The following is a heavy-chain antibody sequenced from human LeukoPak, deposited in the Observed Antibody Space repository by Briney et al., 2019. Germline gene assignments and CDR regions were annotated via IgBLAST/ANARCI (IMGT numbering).Heavy chain of an antibody. CDR1: RGSISNSYY. J-gene: IGHJ4*02. CDR3: ARQIAAATLYYFDY. CDR2: IYYSGST. Sequence: PSETLSLTCTVSRGSISNSYYWGWIRQPPGKGLEWIGSIYYSGSTYYNPSLKSRVTISVDTSKNQFSLKLSSVTAADTAVYYCARQIAAATLYYFDYWGQGTLVTVSS. D-gene: IGHD6-13*01. V-gene: IGHV4-39*01.